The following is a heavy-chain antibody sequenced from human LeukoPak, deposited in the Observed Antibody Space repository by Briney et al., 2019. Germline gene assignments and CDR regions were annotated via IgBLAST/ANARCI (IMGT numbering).Heavy chain of an antibody. CDR1: GGSISSGSYY. D-gene: IGHD3-22*01. CDR3: ARDSSGLCFMVITGCRSNWFDP. J-gene: IGHJ5*02. Sequence: PSETLSLTCTVSGGSISSGSYYWSWIRQPAGKGLEWIGRIYTSGSTYYNPSLKSRVTISVDTSKNQFSLKLSSVTAADTAVYYCARDSSGLCFMVITGCRSNWFDPWGQGTLVTVSS. V-gene: IGHV4-61*02. CDR2: IYTSGST.